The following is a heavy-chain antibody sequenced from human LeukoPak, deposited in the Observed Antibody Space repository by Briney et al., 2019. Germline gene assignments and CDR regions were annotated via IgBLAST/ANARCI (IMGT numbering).Heavy chain of an antibody. CDR1: GITVSSIY. CDR2: IYGGGTT. D-gene: IGHD4-23*01. J-gene: IGHJ5*02. Sequence: GGSLRLSCATSGITVSSIYMGWVRQAPGKGLEWVSVIYGGGTTYYADSVKGRFTISRDNAKNSLYLQMNSLRDEDTAVYYCARDPGYGGVPWGQGTLVTVSS. CDR3: ARDPGYGGVP. V-gene: IGHV3-66*01.